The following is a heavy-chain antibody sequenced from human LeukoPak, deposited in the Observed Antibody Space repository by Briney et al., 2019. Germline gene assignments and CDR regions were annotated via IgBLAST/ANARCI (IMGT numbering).Heavy chain of an antibody. Sequence: GASVKVSCKTSGYTFTSYGISWVRQAPGQGLEWMGWISAYNGDTNYAQKLQGRVTMTTDTSTSTAYMELRSLRSDDTAMYYCARDLGIAVPGINDYWGQGTLVTVSS. V-gene: IGHV1-18*01. D-gene: IGHD6-13*01. CDR1: GYTFTSYG. CDR3: ARDLGIAVPGINDY. J-gene: IGHJ4*02. CDR2: ISAYNGDT.